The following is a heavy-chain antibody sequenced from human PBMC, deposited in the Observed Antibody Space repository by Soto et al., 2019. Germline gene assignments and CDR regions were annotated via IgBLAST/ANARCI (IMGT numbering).Heavy chain of an antibody. CDR1: GLTFSRDA. V-gene: IGHV3-23*01. CDR2: ISGGGNDR. Sequence: PGGSLRLSTAASGLTFSRDAMSWVPQAPGKGLEWVSAISGGGNDRFYADSVRSRFTISRDNSGNTIHLHMNSLRDEDTAPISGGRSLLIASPITEPFDSWGQRPLGTVSP. J-gene: IGHJ4*02. D-gene: IGHD1-20*01. CDR3: GRSLLIASPITEPFDS.